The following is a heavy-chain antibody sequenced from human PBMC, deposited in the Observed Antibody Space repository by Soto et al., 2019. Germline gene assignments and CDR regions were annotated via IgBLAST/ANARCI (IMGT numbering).Heavy chain of an antibody. CDR1: GYAFNSYW. V-gene: IGHV5-51*01. CDR2: IYPGDSET. Sequence: GESLKISCKGSGYAFNSYWIAWVRQMPGKGLEWMGIIYPGDSETRYSPSFQGQVTISGDKSISTAYLQWSSLKASDTAMYYCARGSPFYYYYYLDVWGKGTTVTVSS. CDR3: ARGSPFYYYYYLDV. J-gene: IGHJ6*03.